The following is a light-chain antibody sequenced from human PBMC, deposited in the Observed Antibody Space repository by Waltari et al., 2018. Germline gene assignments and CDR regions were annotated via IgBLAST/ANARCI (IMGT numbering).Light chain of an antibody. CDR2: AAS. Sequence: DIQMTQSPSSLSASVGDRVTITCRASQSISRYLNWYQQKTGKAPKLLIYAASSFQSGVPSRFSGSGSVTDFTLTISSLQPEDFATYYCQQSYSTPPVTFGQGTRLEIK. CDR3: QQSYSTPPVT. CDR1: QSISRY. V-gene: IGKV1-39*01. J-gene: IGKJ5*01.